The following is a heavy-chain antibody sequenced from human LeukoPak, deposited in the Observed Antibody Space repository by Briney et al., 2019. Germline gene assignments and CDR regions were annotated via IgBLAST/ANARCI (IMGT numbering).Heavy chain of an antibody. CDR1: GFTLSSYA. Sequence: GGSLRLSCAASGFTLSSYAMSWVRQAPGRGLEWGLAISGSGGSTYYADSVKDRFTISRDNSKNTLYLQMNSRRDEDMAVYYCAKGGRQWLFHDAFDIWGQGTMVTVSS. CDR3: AKGGRQWLFHDAFDI. J-gene: IGHJ3*02. V-gene: IGHV3-23*01. CDR2: ISGSGGST. D-gene: IGHD6-19*01.